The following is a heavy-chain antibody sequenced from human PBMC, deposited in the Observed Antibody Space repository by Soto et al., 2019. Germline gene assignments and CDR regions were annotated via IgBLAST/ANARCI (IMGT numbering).Heavy chain of an antibody. V-gene: IGHV4-34*01. CDR2: INQSVNT. CDR1: GGSFSGYY. Sequence: SETLSLTCAVSGGSFSGYYWTWIRQIPGKGLEWIGEINQSVNTKYNPSLMSRVTMSVDTSRNQFSLKLRSVTAADTAVYYCARPSYALNWDFHYGMQVWGQGTSVTVS. J-gene: IGHJ6*02. CDR3: ARPSYALNWDFHYGMQV. D-gene: IGHD2-2*01.